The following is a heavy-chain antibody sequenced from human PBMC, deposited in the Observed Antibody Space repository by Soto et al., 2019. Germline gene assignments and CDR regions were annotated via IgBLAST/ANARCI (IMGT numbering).Heavy chain of an antibody. CDR2: IWYDGSNK. D-gene: IGHD6-13*01. Sequence: GGSLRLSCAASGFTFSSYCMHWVRQAPGKGLEWVAVIWYDGSNKYYADSVKGRFTISRDNSKNTLYLQMNSLRAEDTAVYYCARGERAAAGTLNYYGMDVWGQGTTVTVSS. J-gene: IGHJ6*02. CDR1: GFTFSSYC. CDR3: ARGERAAAGTLNYYGMDV. V-gene: IGHV3-33*01.